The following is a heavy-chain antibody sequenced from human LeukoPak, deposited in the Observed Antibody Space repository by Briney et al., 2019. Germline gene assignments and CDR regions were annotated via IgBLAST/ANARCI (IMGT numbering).Heavy chain of an antibody. J-gene: IGHJ4*02. CDR2: IYPGDSDT. D-gene: IGHD3-22*01. CDR3: ARQVGDYYDSSGYSLD. CDR1: GYSFTSYW. Sequence: GESLKISCKGSGYSFTSYWIGWVRQLPGKGLEWMGIIYPGDSDTRYSPSFQGQVTISADKSISTAYLQWSSLKASDTAMYYCARQVGDYYDSSGYSLDWGQGTLLTVSS. V-gene: IGHV5-51*01.